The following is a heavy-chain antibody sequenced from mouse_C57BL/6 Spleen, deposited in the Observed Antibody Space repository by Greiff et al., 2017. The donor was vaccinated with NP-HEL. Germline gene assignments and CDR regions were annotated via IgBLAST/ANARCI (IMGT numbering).Heavy chain of an antibody. Sequence: VMLVESDAELVKPGASVKISCKVSGYTFTDHTIHWMKQRPEQGLEWIGYIYPRDGSTKYNEKFKGKATLTADKSSSTAYMQLNSLTSEDSAVYFCARSDYYGSSYDWYFDVWGTGTTVTVSS. CDR1: GYTFTDHT. CDR3: ARSDYYGSSYDWYFDV. J-gene: IGHJ1*03. D-gene: IGHD1-1*01. V-gene: IGHV1-78*01. CDR2: IYPRDGST.